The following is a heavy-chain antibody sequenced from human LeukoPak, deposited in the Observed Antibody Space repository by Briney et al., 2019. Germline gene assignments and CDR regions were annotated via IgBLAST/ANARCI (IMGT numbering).Heavy chain of an antibody. Sequence: GGSLRLSCAASGVTVSSNYMTWVRQAPGKGLEWVANIKQDGSEKYYVDSVKGRFTISRDNAKNSLYLQMNSLRAEDTAVYYCARVQRSYYDFWSGYDAIDIWGQGTMVTVSS. J-gene: IGHJ3*02. CDR2: IKQDGSEK. CDR3: ARVQRSYYDFWSGYDAIDI. V-gene: IGHV3-7*01. D-gene: IGHD3-3*01. CDR1: GVTVSSNY.